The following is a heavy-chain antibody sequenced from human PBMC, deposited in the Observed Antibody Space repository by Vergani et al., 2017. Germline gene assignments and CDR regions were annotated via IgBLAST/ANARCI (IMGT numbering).Heavy chain of an antibody. CDR3: AKYVIDSSGYYYDY. CDR2: ISSSSSYI. D-gene: IGHD3-22*01. J-gene: IGHJ4*02. Sequence: EVQLVESGGGLVKPGGSLRLSCAASGFTFSSYSMNWVRQAPGKGLEWVSSISSSSSYIYYADSVKGRFTISRDNAKNSLYLQMNSLRAEDTAVYYCAKYVIDSSGYYYDYWGQGTLVTVSS. V-gene: IGHV3-21*04. CDR1: GFTFSSYS.